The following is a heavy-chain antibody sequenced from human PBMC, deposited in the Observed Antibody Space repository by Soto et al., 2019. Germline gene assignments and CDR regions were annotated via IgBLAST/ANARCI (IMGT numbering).Heavy chain of an antibody. V-gene: IGHV3-23*01. CDR1: GFTFSSYA. CDR2: ISGRGGST. Sequence: GGSLRLSCAAPGFTFSSYAMSWFRQAPGKGLEGVSSISGRGGSTYFADSVKGRFTISRDNTKSTLYLQMNSLRVEDPAVYYCARHLGYSSAYGMDVWGQGTTVTVSS. J-gene: IGHJ6*02. D-gene: IGHD6-25*01. CDR3: ARHLGYSSAYGMDV.